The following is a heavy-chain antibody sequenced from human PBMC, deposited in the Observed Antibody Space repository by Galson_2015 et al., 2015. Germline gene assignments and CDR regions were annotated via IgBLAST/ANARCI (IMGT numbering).Heavy chain of an antibody. CDR1: GGTFSSYP. CDR2: IIPILGIA. D-gene: IGHD4-11*01. J-gene: IGHJ6*02. CDR3: ASTTTVTTGGVYYYYGMDV. V-gene: IGHV1-69*02. Sequence: SVKVSCKASGGTFSSYPISWVRQAPGQGLEWMGRIIPILGIANYAQKFQGRVTITADKSTSTAYMELSSLRSEDTAVYYCASTTTVTTGGVYYYYGMDVWGQGTTVTVSS.